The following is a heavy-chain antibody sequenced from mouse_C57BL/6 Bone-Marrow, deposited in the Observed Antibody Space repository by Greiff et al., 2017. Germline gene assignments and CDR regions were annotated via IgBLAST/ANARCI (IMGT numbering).Heavy chain of an antibody. Sequence: EVLLVESGGDLVKPGGSLKLSCAASGFTFSSYGMPWVRQTPDKSLEWVATISSGGSYTDYPDSVKGRYTIARDKAKNTLYLQMSSLKSEDTAVYYCASPGFAWFAYWGQGTLVTVSA. J-gene: IGHJ3*01. V-gene: IGHV5-6*01. CDR2: ISSGGSYT. CDR3: ASPGFAWFAY. CDR1: GFTFSSYG.